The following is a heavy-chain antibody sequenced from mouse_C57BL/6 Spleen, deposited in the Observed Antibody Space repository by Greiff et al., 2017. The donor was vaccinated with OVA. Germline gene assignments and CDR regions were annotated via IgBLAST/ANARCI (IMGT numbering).Heavy chain of an antibody. CDR3: ARMGNAMDY. CDR1: GYSITSDY. D-gene: IGHD2-3*01. CDR2: ISYSGST. V-gene: IGHV3-8*01. Sequence: DVKLVESGPGLAKPSQTLSLTCSVTGYSITSDYWNWVRKFPGNKLEYMGYISYSGSTSNNQSLKSRISITLDTSKNQYYLQFNSVTTEDTATYYCARMGNAMDYWGQGTSVTVAS. J-gene: IGHJ4*01.